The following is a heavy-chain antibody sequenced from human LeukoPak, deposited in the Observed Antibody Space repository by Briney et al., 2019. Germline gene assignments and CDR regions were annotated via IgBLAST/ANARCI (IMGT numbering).Heavy chain of an antibody. CDR3: ARQLTYYYESSGLYAFDR. J-gene: IGHJ3*01. V-gene: IGHV1-18*01. CDR1: GYTFSSYG. D-gene: IGHD3-22*01. CDR2: ISAYNGDT. Sequence: VASVKVSCKASGYTFSSYGIRWLRQAPGQGPEWMGWISAYNGDTNYAQKLQGRVTMTTDTSTSTAYMELRSLRSDDTAVYYCARQLTYYYESSGLYAFDRWSQGTKVTVSS.